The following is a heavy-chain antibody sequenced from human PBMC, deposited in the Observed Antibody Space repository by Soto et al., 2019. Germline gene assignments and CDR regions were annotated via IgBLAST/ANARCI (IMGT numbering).Heavy chain of an antibody. CDR3: AKAYFVWSSEQPYYFDY. V-gene: IGHV3-23*01. CDR2: ISGSGGRS. D-gene: IGHD3-16*01. Sequence: EVQLLDSGGGLVQPGGSLRLSCAASGFTFSNYAMTWVRQGPGKGLEWVSGISGSGGRSYYADSVKGRFTISRDNSKSTLYLQMNGLRAEDTAVYYCAKAYFVWSSEQPYYFDYWGQGTLVTVPS. J-gene: IGHJ4*02. CDR1: GFTFSNYA.